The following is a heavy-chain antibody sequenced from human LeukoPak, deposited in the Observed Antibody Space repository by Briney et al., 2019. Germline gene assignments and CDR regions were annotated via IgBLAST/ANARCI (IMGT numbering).Heavy chain of an antibody. CDR3: ARETGYFDY. CDR2: IYYTGST. CDR1: GGSIRSNSYY. V-gene: IGHV4-61*01. J-gene: IGHJ4*02. D-gene: IGHD3-10*01. Sequence: SETLSLTCTVSGGSIRSNSYYWSWIRQRPGKGLEWIGYIYYTGSTCYNPSLKSRVTISVDTSKNQFSLKLSSVTAADAAVYYCARETGYFDYWGQGTLVTVSS.